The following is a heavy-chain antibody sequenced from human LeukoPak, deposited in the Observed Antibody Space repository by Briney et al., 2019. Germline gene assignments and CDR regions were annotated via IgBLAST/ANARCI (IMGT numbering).Heavy chain of an antibody. D-gene: IGHD3-22*01. V-gene: IGHV3-30*02. CDR1: GFTFSNYG. J-gene: IGHJ4*02. Sequence: GGSLTLSCAASGFTFSNYGMHWVRQAPGKGLEWMTFISYDGNKEYYADYVKGRFTISRDNSKNTVYLQMNSLRSEDTGVYYCSKAFLISPNSAYFVAYWGQGALVTVSS. CDR3: SKAFLISPNSAYFVAY. CDR2: ISYDGNKE.